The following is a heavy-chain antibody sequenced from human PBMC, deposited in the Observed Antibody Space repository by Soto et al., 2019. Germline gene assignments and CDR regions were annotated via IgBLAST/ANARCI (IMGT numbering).Heavy chain of an antibody. Sequence: QVQLVESGGGVVQPGRCLRLSCAASGCTFSSYGMHWVRQAPGKGLEWVAVIWYDGSNKYYADSVKGRFTISRDNSKNSLYLQMNSLRAEDTAVYYCARDQGYSSGWQTEPVDFWGQGTLVTVSS. CDR1: GCTFSSYG. V-gene: IGHV3-33*01. CDR2: IWYDGSNK. J-gene: IGHJ4*02. CDR3: ARDQGYSSGWQTEPVDF. D-gene: IGHD6-19*01.